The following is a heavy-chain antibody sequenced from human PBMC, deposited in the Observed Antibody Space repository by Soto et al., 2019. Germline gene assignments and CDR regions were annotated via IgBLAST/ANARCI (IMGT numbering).Heavy chain of an antibody. J-gene: IGHJ4*02. CDR3: AKALGGISFTATARTFYYFDY. CDR2: ISGSGGST. CDR1: GFTFSSYA. V-gene: IGHV3-23*01. D-gene: IGHD5-18*01. Sequence: GGSLRLSCAASGFTFSSYAMSWVRQAPGKGLEWVSAISGSGGSTYYADSVKGRFTIPRDNSKNTLYLQMNSLRAEDTAVYYCAKALGGISFTATARTFYYFDYWGQGTLVTVSS.